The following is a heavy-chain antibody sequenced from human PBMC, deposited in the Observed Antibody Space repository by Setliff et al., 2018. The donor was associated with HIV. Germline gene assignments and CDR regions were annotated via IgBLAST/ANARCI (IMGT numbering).Heavy chain of an antibody. CDR2: IYYSGST. Sequence: TSETLSLTCTVSGGSISSSSYYWGWIRQPPGKGLERIGSIYYSGSTYYNPSLKSRVTISVDTSKNQFSLKLSSVTAADTAVYYCARVGRRVVVAATDYWGQGTLVTVSS. D-gene: IGHD2-15*01. J-gene: IGHJ4*02. V-gene: IGHV4-39*07. CDR3: ARVGRRVVVAATDY. CDR1: GGSISSSSYY.